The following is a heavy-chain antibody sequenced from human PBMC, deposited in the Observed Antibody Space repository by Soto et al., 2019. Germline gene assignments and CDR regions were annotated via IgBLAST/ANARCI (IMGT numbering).Heavy chain of an antibody. CDR1: GGSISSGDYY. CDR3: ARELGAGKVVVDY. J-gene: IGHJ4*02. D-gene: IGHD3-16*02. CDR2: IYYSGST. V-gene: IGHV4-30-4*01. Sequence: QVQLQESGPGLVKPSQTLSLTCTVSGGSISSGDYYWSWIRQPPGKGLEWIGYIYYSGSTYYNPSLKSRVTISVDTSKNQISLKLSSVTAADTAVYYCARELGAGKVVVDYWGQGTLVTVSS.